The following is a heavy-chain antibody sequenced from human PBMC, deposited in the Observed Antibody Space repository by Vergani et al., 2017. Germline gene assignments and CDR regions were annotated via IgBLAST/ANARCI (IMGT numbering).Heavy chain of an antibody. CDR1: GFTFDDYA. V-gene: IGHV3-9*01. D-gene: IGHD4-17*01. Sequence: EVQLVESGGGLVQPGRSLRLSCAASGFTFDDYAMHWVRQAPGEGLEWVSGISWNSGSIGYADSVKGRFTISRDNAKNSLYLQMNSLRAEDTALYYCAKGTLSSPYGGYFDYWGQGTLVTVSS. CDR2: ISWNSGSI. CDR3: AKGTLSSPYGGYFDY. J-gene: IGHJ4*02.